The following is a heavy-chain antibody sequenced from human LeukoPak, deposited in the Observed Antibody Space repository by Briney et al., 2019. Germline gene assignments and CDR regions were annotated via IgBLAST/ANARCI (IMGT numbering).Heavy chain of an antibody. CDR2: ISYDGSNK. CDR1: GFTFSSYA. CDR3: ARVNRRSKGRAVAYQDAFDI. V-gene: IGHV3-30-3*01. J-gene: IGHJ3*02. D-gene: IGHD6-19*01. Sequence: GGSLRLSCAASGFTFSSYAMHWVRQAPGKGLEWVAVISYDGSNKYYADSVKGRFTISRDNSKNTLYLQMNSLRAEDTAVYYCARVNRRSKGRAVAYQDAFDIWGQGTMVTVSS.